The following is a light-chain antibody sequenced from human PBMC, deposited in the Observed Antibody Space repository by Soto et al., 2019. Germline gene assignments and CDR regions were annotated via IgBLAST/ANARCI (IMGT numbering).Light chain of an antibody. Sequence: IVMTQSPDSLAASLGERATINCKSSQSVFYNANNKNYVAWYQRKPGQPPKLLIYWASTRESGVPDRFSGSGSATEFTLTISSLQAEDVAVYYCQQYFSTPPHTFGQGTKLEIK. CDR2: WAS. J-gene: IGKJ2*01. CDR3: QQYFSTPPHT. CDR1: QSVFYNANNKNY. V-gene: IGKV4-1*01.